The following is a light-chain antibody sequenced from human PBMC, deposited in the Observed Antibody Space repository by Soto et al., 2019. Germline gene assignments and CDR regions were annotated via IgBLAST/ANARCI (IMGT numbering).Light chain of an antibody. CDR1: QGISSY. Sequence: DIQMTQSPSTLSASVGDRVTITCRASQGISSYLAWYQQKPGKATKLLSYAASTLRSGVPSRFSGSGSGTEFTLTISSLQSEDFATYYCQQLNSYALTFGGGTKVDI. CDR3: QQLNSYALT. V-gene: IGKV1-9*01. CDR2: AAS. J-gene: IGKJ4*01.